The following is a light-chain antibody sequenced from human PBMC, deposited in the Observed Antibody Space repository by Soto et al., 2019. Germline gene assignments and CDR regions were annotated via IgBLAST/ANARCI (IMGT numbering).Light chain of an antibody. Sequence: EIVLTQSPGTLSLSPGERATLSCRASQSVSSPYLAWYQQRPGQTPRLLIYGASSRATGIPDRFSGSGSGTDFTLTISRLEPEDFAVYYCQQYDSSPYTFGQGTRLEI. CDR1: QSVSSPY. V-gene: IGKV3-20*01. J-gene: IGKJ5*01. CDR2: GAS. CDR3: QQYDSSPYT.